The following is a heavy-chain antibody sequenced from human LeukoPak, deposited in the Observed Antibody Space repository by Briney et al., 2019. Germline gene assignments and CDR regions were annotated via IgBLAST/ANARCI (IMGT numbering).Heavy chain of an antibody. D-gene: IGHD1-26*01. CDR3: ARDAVGGGIDY. CDR1: GFTFSSYE. J-gene: IGHJ4*02. V-gene: IGHV3-48*03. Sequence: PGGSLRLSCAASGFTFSSYEMNWVRQAPGKGLEWISYISSPGSTIYYADSVKGRFTISRDNSKNSLYLQMNSQRAEDTAVYYCARDAVGGGIDYWGQGTLDTVSS. CDR2: ISSPGSTI.